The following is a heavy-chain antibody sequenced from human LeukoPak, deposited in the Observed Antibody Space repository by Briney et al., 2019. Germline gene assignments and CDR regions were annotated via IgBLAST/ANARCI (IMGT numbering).Heavy chain of an antibody. D-gene: IGHD1-26*01. CDR3: AKVQWELPDALDY. CDR1: GFTFSSFG. Sequence: GGTLRLSCAASGFTFSSFGMSWVRQAPGKGLEWVSAISGSGGSTYSADSVKGRFTISRDNSKNTLYLQMNSLRAEDTAVYYCAKVQWELPDALDYWGQGTLVTVSS. J-gene: IGHJ4*02. CDR2: ISGSGGST. V-gene: IGHV3-23*01.